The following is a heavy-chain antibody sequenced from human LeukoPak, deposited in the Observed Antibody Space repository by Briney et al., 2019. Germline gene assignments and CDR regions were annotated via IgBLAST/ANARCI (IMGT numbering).Heavy chain of an antibody. V-gene: IGHV3-30-3*02. CDR3: AKIKSIFGVVSRPFDH. D-gene: IGHD3-3*01. CDR2: ISYDGSNK. CDR1: GFTFSSYA. J-gene: IGHJ4*02. Sequence: GGSLRLSCAASGFTFSSYAMHWVRQAPGKGLEWVAVISYDGSNKYYADSVKGRFTISRDNAKNSLYLQMNSLRAEDTAVYYCAKIKSIFGVVSRPFDHWGQGTLVTVSS.